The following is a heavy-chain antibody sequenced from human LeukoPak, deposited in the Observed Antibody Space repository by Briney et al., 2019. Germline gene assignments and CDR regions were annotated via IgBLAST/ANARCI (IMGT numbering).Heavy chain of an antibody. J-gene: IGHJ4*02. CDR3: ARVSYSSCSN. V-gene: IGHV4-30-2*01. Sequence: ASQTLSLTCTVSGGSISSGGYYWSWIRQPPGKGLEWIGYIYHSGSTYYNPSLKSRVTISVDRSKNQFSLKLSSVTAADTAVYYCARVSYSSCSNWGQGTLVTVSS. CDR2: IYHSGST. D-gene: IGHD6-19*01. CDR1: GGSISSGGYY.